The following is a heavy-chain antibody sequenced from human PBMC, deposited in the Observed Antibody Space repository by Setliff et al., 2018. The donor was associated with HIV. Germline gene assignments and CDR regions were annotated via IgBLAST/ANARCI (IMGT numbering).Heavy chain of an antibody. V-gene: IGHV4-34*01. CDR2: INHSGST. CDR1: GGSFSGHY. Sequence: PSETLSLTCAVYGGSFSGHYWSWIRQPPGKGLEWIGEINHSGSTNYNPSLKSRVTISVDTSKNQFSLNLRSVTAADTAVYYCVREGVRRGLGSGSFRYRAYYFDQWGQGTLVTVSS. CDR3: VREGVRRGLGSGSFRYRAYYFDQ. D-gene: IGHD3-10*01. J-gene: IGHJ4*02.